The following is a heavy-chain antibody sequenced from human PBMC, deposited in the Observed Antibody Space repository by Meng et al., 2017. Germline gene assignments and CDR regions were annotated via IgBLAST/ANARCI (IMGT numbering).Heavy chain of an antibody. Sequence: GGSLRLSCAASGFTFSSYAMSWVRQAPGKGLEWVSAISGSGGSTYYADSVKGRFTISRDNSKNTLYLQMNSLRAEDTAVYYCAREGYYDSSGYRPVLDYWGQGTLVTVSS. CDR2: ISGSGGST. V-gene: IGHV3-23*01. CDR1: GFTFSSYA. CDR3: AREGYYDSSGYRPVLDY. J-gene: IGHJ4*02. D-gene: IGHD3-22*01.